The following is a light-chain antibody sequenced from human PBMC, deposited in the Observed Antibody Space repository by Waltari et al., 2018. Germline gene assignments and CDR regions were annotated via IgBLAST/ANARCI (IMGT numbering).Light chain of an antibody. J-gene: IGKJ1*01. CDR1: QGIGND. CDR3: LHYLNYPPT. V-gene: IGKV1-17*01. Sequence: DIQLTQSPSSLSASVGDRVTIPCRASQGIGNDLGWDQQKPGTAPKRLIYAATRLQSWVPPRFSGRGAGTEFTLTVHGLQPEYFATYYCLHYLNYPPTFGQGTKVEIK. CDR2: AAT.